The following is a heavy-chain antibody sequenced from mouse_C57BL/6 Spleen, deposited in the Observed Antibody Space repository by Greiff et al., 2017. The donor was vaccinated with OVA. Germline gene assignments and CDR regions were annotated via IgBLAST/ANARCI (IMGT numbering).Heavy chain of an antibody. CDR3: ERGGYYYGSSYSWYFDV. CDR1: GYAFTNYL. Sequence: QVQLQQSGAELVRPGTSVKVSCKASGYAFTNYLIEWVKQRPGQGLEWIGVLNPGSGGTNYNEKLKGKATLTADKSTIAAYMNVSSLTCEDSAVYFCERGGYYYGSSYSWYFDVWGTGTTVTVSS. CDR2: LNPGSGGT. V-gene: IGHV1-54*01. D-gene: IGHD1-1*01. J-gene: IGHJ1*03.